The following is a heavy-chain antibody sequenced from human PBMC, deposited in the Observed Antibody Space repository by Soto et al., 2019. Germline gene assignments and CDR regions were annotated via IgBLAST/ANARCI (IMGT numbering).Heavy chain of an antibody. V-gene: IGHV3-23*01. CDR1: GFSFSDIT. CDR3: TVRRFNSSWSSFDF. Sequence: EVELLESGGGLVQPGGSLRLSCAGSGFSFSDITMSWVRQPPGKGLQWVADISASGATTNYADSVRGRFTISRDNSKSTWDLQMTSLGVEDTAVYYCTVRRFNSSWSSFDFWGQGTLVTVSS. CDR2: ISASGATT. D-gene: IGHD6-6*01. J-gene: IGHJ4*02.